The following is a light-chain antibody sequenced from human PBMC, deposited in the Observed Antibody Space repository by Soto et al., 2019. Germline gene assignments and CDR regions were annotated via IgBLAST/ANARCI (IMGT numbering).Light chain of an antibody. CDR1: QTISTW. CDR3: QQYNGFSRT. J-gene: IGKJ1*01. Sequence: DIQMTQSPSTLSGSVGDRVTITCRASQTISTWLAWYQQKPGKAPKLLIYKASSLESGVPSRFSGSGSGTEFTLTITSLQPDDFATYYCQQYNGFSRTFGQGTKVDIK. CDR2: KAS. V-gene: IGKV1-5*03.